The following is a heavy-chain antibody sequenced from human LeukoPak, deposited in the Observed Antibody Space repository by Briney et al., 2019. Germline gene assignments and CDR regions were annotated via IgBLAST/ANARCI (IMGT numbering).Heavy chain of an antibody. CDR3: AKDYYGSGSFSYFDY. Sequence: PGGSLRLSCAASGFTFSSYAMSWVRQAPGKGLEWVSAISGSGGSTYYADSVKGRFTISRDNSKNTLYLQMNSLRAEDTAVYYCAKDYYGSGSFSYFDYWGQGTLVTVSS. CDR2: ISGSGGST. V-gene: IGHV3-23*01. CDR1: GFTFSSYA. D-gene: IGHD3-10*01. J-gene: IGHJ4*02.